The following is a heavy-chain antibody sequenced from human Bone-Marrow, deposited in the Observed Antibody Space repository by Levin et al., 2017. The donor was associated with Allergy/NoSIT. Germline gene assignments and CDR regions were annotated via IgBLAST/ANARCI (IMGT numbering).Heavy chain of an antibody. Sequence: PGGSLRLSCAASGFTFRNYGMHWVRQAPGKGPEWVAIISYDGTNKYYVDSVKGRFTISRDNSKNTLYLQMNSLRAEDTALYYCAKGSSGWGFDYWGQGTLVTVSS. V-gene: IGHV3-30*18. J-gene: IGHJ4*02. D-gene: IGHD3-22*01. CDR3: AKGSSGWGFDY. CDR2: ISYDGTNK. CDR1: GFTFRNYG.